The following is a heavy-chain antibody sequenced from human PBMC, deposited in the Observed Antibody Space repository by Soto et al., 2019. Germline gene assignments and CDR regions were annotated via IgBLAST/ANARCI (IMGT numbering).Heavy chain of an antibody. CDR1: GYSFTSYW. CDR2: IYPGDSDT. CDR3: AKANGSARYHWNPHKYYYGMDV. Sequence: PGESLKISCKGSGYSFTSYWIGWVRQMPGKGLECMGIIYPGDSDTRYSPSFQGQVTISADKSISTAYLQWSSLKASDTAMYYCAKANGSARYHWNPHKYYYGMDVCGQGNTVTVSS. J-gene: IGHJ6*02. V-gene: IGHV5-51*01. D-gene: IGHD3-10*01.